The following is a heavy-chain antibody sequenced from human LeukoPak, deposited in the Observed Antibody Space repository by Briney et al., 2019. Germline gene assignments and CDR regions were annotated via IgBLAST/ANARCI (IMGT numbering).Heavy chain of an antibody. D-gene: IGHD6-19*01. CDR2: IYSGGST. Sequence: GVSLRLSCAASGFTVSSNYMSRVRQAPGKGLEWVSVIYSGGSTYYADSVKGRFTISRDNSKNTLYLQMNSLRAEDTAVHYCAKGEEYSSGWYDAFDIWGQGTMVTVSS. J-gene: IGHJ3*02. CDR3: AKGEEYSSGWYDAFDI. CDR1: GFTVSSNY. V-gene: IGHV3-53*01.